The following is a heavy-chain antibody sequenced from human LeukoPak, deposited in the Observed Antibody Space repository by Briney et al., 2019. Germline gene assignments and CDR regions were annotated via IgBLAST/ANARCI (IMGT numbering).Heavy chain of an antibody. Sequence: SETLSLTCTVSGGSISGYYWRWIRQPPGKGLEWIGYIYYSGSTKCNPSLKSRVTISVDTSKNQFSLKLSSVTAADTAVYYCARGVLLATYYFDYWGQGTLVTVSS. CDR1: GGSISGYY. CDR2: IYYSGST. V-gene: IGHV4-59*01. D-gene: IGHD3-10*01. CDR3: ARGVLLATYYFDY. J-gene: IGHJ4*02.